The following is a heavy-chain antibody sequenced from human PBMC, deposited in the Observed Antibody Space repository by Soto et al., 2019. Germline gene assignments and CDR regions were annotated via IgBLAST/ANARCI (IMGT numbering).Heavy chain of an antibody. V-gene: IGHV3-15*01. Sequence: GGSLSLSCAASGFTFSNAWMSWVRQAPGKGLEWVGRIKSKTDGGTTDYAAPVKGRFTISRDDSKNTLYLQMNSLKTEDTAVYYCTTDGPMVLGAPAAWGHGTLVTVSS. CDR1: GFTFSNAW. J-gene: IGHJ5*01. CDR3: TTDGPMVLGAPAA. D-gene: IGHD3-10*01. CDR2: IKSKTDGGTT.